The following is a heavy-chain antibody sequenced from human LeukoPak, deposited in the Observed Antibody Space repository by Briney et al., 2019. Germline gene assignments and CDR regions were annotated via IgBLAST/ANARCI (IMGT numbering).Heavy chain of an antibody. Sequence: GGSLRLSCAASGFTVSDHFMDWVRQAPGKGLEWVGRTRNKANSYTTEYAASVKGRFTISRDDSKNSLYLQMNSLRAEDTAVYYCATAATSSSWYYYFDYWGQGTLVTVSS. V-gene: IGHV3-72*01. J-gene: IGHJ4*02. CDR2: TRNKANSYTT. CDR3: ATAATSSSWYYYFDY. D-gene: IGHD6-13*01. CDR1: GFTVSDHF.